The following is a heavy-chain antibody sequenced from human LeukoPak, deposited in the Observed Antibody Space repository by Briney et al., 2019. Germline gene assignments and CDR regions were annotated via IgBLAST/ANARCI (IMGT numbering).Heavy chain of an antibody. CDR3: ARVMVRGLIRFYFDY. Sequence: SETLSLTCSVSGASITDYFWSWIRQPPGKGLEWVGHVYSSGTTTYNPSLNSRLTISLDTSKNHFSLQLRSVTAADTAVYYCARVMVRGLIRFYFDYWGQGTLVTVSS. V-gene: IGHV4-4*09. CDR2: VYSSGTT. J-gene: IGHJ4*02. CDR1: GASITDYF. D-gene: IGHD3-10*01.